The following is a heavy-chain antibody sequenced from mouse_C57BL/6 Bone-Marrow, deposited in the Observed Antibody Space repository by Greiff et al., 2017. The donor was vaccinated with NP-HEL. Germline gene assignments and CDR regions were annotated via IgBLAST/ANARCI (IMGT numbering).Heavy chain of an antibody. J-gene: IGHJ3*01. V-gene: IGHV1-42*01. D-gene: IGHD2-4*01. Sequence: VQLKESGPELVKPGASVKISCKASGYSFTGYYMNWVKQSPEKSLEWIGEINPSTGGTTYNQKFKAKATLTVDKSSSTAYMQLKSLTSEDSAVYYCARSVYDYDGAWFAYWGQGTLVTVSA. CDR2: INPSTGGT. CDR1: GYSFTGYY. CDR3: ARSVYDYDGAWFAY.